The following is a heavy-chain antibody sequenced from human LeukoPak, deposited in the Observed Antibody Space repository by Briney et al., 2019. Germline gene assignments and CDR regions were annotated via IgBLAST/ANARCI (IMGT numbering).Heavy chain of an antibody. CDR3: ARDPATTVTTYAY. J-gene: IGHJ4*02. Sequence: GGSLRLSCAASGFTFSSYWRSWVRQAPGKGREWVANIKQDGSEKYYVDSARGRFTISTDNAKNSLYLQMNSLRPEDTGVYYCARDPATTVTTYAYWGQGTLVTVSS. D-gene: IGHD4-17*01. V-gene: IGHV3-7*01. CDR1: GFTFSSYW. CDR2: IKQDGSEK.